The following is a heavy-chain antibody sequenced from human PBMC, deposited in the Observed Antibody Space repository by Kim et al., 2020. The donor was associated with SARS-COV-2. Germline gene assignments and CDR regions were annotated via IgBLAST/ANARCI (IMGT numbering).Heavy chain of an antibody. CDR3: ARDQTTVDGYYYYGMDV. V-gene: IGHV3-53*01. J-gene: IGHJ6*02. CDR1: GFTVSSNY. D-gene: IGHD4-17*01. Sequence: GGSLRLSCAASGFTVSSNYMSWVRQAPGKGLEWVSVIYSGGSTYYADSVKGRFTISRDNSKNTLYLQMNSLRAEDTAVYYCARDQTTVDGYYYYGMDVWGQGTTVTVSS. CDR2: IYSGGST.